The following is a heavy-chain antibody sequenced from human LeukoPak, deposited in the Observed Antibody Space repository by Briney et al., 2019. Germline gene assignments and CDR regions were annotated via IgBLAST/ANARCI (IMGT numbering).Heavy chain of an antibody. Sequence: GGSLRLSCAASGFTFSSYAMSWVRQAPGKGLEWVSGISGSGGSTYYADSVKGRFTISRDNSKKTLYLQMNSLRVEDTAVYYCARDLAWGAFDYWGQGTLVTVSS. CDR2: ISGSGGST. CDR1: GFTFSSYA. V-gene: IGHV3-23*01. CDR3: ARDLAWGAFDY. D-gene: IGHD7-27*01. J-gene: IGHJ4*02.